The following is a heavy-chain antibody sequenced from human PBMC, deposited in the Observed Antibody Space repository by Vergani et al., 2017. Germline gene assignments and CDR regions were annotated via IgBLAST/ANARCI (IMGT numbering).Heavy chain of an antibody. V-gene: IGHV3-11*01. D-gene: IGHD1-14*01. CDR2: ISVSGTSI. CDR3: ARVGTWAFDI. CDR1: GFTFNAYY. Sequence: QEQLVESGGGLVKPGGSLRLSCEASGFTFNAYYISWVRQAPGKGLECVSYISVSGTSIHYADSVKGRFTISRDNAKSSLSLQMHSLTAEDTAVYFCARVGTWAFDIWGQGTVVTVSS. J-gene: IGHJ3*02.